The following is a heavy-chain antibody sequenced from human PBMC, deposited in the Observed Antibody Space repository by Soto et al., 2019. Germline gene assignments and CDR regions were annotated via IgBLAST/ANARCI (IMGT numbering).Heavy chain of an antibody. CDR2: INPDGGRT. Sequence: QVQLVQSGGEVKKPGASVKVSCKASGYTFTRYYIHWVRQAPGQGPEWMGRINPDGGRTTYEQNFKGRVTMTRDTSARTVYMELSSLKFEDTAMYYCARGAYSSSSFPPFDPWGQGTLVTVSS. CDR1: GYTFTRYY. CDR3: ARGAYSSSSFPPFDP. V-gene: IGHV1-46*01. J-gene: IGHJ5*02. D-gene: IGHD4-4*01.